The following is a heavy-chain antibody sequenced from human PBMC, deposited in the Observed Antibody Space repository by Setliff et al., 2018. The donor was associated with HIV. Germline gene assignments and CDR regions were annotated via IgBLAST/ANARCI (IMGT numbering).Heavy chain of an antibody. CDR2: FDPEDGET. CDR1: GYTLTELS. J-gene: IGHJ4*02. D-gene: IGHD3-9*01. Sequence: ASVKVSCKVSGYTLTELSMHWVRQAPGKGLEWMGGFDPEDGETIYAQKFQGRVTMTEDTSTDTAYMELNSLRSEDTAVYYCATTLRYFDWLRNWGQGTLVTVSS. V-gene: IGHV1-24*01. CDR3: ATTLRYFDWLRN.